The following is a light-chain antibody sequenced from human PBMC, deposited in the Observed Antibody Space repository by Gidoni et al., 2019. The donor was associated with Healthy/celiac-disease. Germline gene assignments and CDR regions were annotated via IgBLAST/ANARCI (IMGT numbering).Light chain of an antibody. CDR2: AAS. Sequence: DIQMTQSPSSLSASIGDRVTITCRASQSISTFLNWYQQKPGKAPKLLIYAASSLQSGVPARFRGSGSGTEFTLTISSLQPEDFATYYCQQSYSTLTFGGGTKVEIK. CDR3: QQSYSTLT. CDR1: QSISTF. J-gene: IGKJ4*01. V-gene: IGKV1-39*01.